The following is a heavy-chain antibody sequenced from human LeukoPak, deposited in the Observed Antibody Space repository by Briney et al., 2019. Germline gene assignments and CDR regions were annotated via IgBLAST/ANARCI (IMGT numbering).Heavy chain of an antibody. CDR2: ISSSSSYI. V-gene: IGHV3-21*01. CDR3: AKDVDTAGPGGVDY. D-gene: IGHD5-18*01. CDR1: GFTFSSYS. Sequence: PGGSLRLSCAASGFTFSSYSMNWVRQAPGKGLEWVSSISSSSSYIYYADSVKGRFTISRDNAKNSLYLQMNSLRAEDTAVYYCAKDVDTAGPGGVDYWGQGTLVTVSS. J-gene: IGHJ4*02.